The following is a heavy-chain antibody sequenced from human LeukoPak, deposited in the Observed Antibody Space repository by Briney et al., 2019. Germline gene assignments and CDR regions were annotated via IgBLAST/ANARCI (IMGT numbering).Heavy chain of an antibody. J-gene: IGHJ3*02. CDR1: GYTFTGYY. V-gene: IGHV1-2*02. D-gene: IGHD3-10*01. Sequence: ASVKVSCKASGYTFTGYYMHWVRQAPGQGLEWMGWINPNSGGTNYAQRFQGRVTMTRDTSISTAYMELSRLRSDDTAVYYCASIYYGSGDAFDIWGQGTMVTVSS. CDR2: INPNSGGT. CDR3: ASIYYGSGDAFDI.